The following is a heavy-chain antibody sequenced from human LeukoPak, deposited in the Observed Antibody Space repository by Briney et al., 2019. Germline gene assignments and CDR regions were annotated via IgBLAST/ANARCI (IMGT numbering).Heavy chain of an antibody. CDR2: INPNSGGT. J-gene: IGHJ4*02. Sequence: RALVKVPCKASGYTFTDYYIHWVRQAPGQGLEWMGWINPNSGGTNYAQNFQGRVTMTRDTYITTAYMDLSRLRLDDTAVYYCAVGRRTDFDYWGQGTLVTVSP. V-gene: IGHV1-2*02. CDR3: AVGRRTDFDY. CDR1: GYTFTDYY. D-gene: IGHD1-26*01.